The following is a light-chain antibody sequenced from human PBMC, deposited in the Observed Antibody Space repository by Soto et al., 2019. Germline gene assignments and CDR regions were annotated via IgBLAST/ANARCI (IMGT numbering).Light chain of an antibody. J-gene: IGLJ1*01. CDR3: SSYAGTHIV. CDR2: DVT. Sequence: QSALTQPPSASGSPGQSVTISCTGTSSDVGGYNYVSWYQQHPGKAPKLLSYDVTARPSGVPDRFSGSKSGKTASLTVSGLQAEDEADYYCSSYAGTHIVFGTGTKLTVL. V-gene: IGLV2-8*01. CDR1: SSDVGGYNY.